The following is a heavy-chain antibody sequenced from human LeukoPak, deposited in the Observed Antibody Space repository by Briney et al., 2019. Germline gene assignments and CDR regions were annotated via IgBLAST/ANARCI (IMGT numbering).Heavy chain of an antibody. V-gene: IGHV3-48*01. CDR3: ARGRADYYFDY. J-gene: IGHJ4*02. D-gene: IGHD2-21*02. CDR2: ISSGRSTI. CDR1: GFTFSGYS. Sequence: PGGSLRLSCAASGFTFSGYSMNWVRQAPGKRLEWVSYISSGRSTIYYADSVRGRFTISRDNAKSSLYLQMNSLRAEDTAVYYCARGRADYYFDYWSQGTLVTVSS.